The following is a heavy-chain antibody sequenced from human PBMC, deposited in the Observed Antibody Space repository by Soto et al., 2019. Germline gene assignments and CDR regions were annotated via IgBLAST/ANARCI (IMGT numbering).Heavy chain of an antibody. Sequence: QVQLVQSGAEVKKPGSSVKVSCKASGGTFSSYAISWVRQAPGQGLEWMGGIIPIFGTANYAQKFQGRVTITADESTSTAYMELSSLRSEDTAVYYCARHNSGLSTYYYYYYGMDVWGQGTTVTVSS. J-gene: IGHJ6*02. D-gene: IGHD6-19*01. CDR2: IIPIFGTA. V-gene: IGHV1-69*01. CDR3: ARHNSGLSTYYYYYYGMDV. CDR1: GGTFSSYA.